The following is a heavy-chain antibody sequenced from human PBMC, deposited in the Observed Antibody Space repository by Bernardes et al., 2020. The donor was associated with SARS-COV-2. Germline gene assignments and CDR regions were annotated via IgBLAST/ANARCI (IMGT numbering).Heavy chain of an antibody. Sequence: SETLSLTCTVSGASIRSGGDYWTWIRQHPGKGLEWIGYIYYSGNTHYNPSLKSRATISVDTSENQFSLKLSSVTAADTAVYYCARGTWIELWLGGNWFDPWGRGTLVTVSS. CDR1: GASIRSGGDY. CDR3: ARGTWIELWLGGNWFDP. CDR2: IYYSGNT. V-gene: IGHV4-31*03. D-gene: IGHD5-18*01. J-gene: IGHJ5*02.